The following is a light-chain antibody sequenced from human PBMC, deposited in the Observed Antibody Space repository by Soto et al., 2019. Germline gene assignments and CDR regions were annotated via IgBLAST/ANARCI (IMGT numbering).Light chain of an antibody. CDR2: GAS. J-gene: IGKJ5*01. Sequence: VLTQSPGTLSLSPGQRATLSCRASQSISSSFLAWYQQKPGQAPRLLIYGASSRATGIPDRFSGSGSGTDFTLTISRLEPEDFAVYYCQQYGSSPPITFGQGTRLEIK. CDR1: QSISSSF. V-gene: IGKV3-20*01. CDR3: QQYGSSPPIT.